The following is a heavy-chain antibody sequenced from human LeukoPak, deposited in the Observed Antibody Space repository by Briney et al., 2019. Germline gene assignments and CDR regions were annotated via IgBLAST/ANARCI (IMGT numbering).Heavy chain of an antibody. V-gene: IGHV3-23*01. CDR1: GFTFSSYA. Sequence: PGGSLRLSCAASGFTFSSYAMSWVRQAPGKGLEWVSAISGSGGSTYYADSVRGRFTISRDNSKNTLYLQMDSLRAEDTAVYYCANTMVRERPRWFDPWGQGTLVTVSS. D-gene: IGHD3-10*01. J-gene: IGHJ5*02. CDR2: ISGSGGST. CDR3: ANTMVRERPRWFDP.